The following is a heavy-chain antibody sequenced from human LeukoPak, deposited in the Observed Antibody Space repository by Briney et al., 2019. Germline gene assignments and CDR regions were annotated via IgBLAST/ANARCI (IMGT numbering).Heavy chain of an antibody. J-gene: IGHJ4*02. CDR2: IRYDGSEK. CDR3: AKGTDYYVHY. D-gene: IGHD3/OR15-3a*01. Sequence: GGSLRLSCGASGFTFRDYGMHWVRQAPGKGLEWVTFIRYDGSEKYYIDSVKGRFTFSRDSSKNTLFLQMNSLRPEDTAVYYCAKGTDYYVHYWGQGTLVTVSS. CDR1: GFTFRDYG. V-gene: IGHV3-30*02.